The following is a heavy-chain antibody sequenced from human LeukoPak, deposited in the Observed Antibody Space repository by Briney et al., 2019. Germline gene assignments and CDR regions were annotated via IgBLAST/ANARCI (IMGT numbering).Heavy chain of an antibody. CDR2: IYHSGST. CDR3: ARVVQSTDSSGFYLPEYFQH. Sequence: SGTLSLTCAVSGGSISSSNWWSWVRQPPGQGLEWIGEIYHSGSTYYNPSLKSRVTISVDTSKNQFSLKLRSVTAADTAVYYCARVVQSTDSSGFYLPEYFQHWGQGTLVTVSS. CDR1: GGSISSSNW. J-gene: IGHJ1*01. D-gene: IGHD3-22*01. V-gene: IGHV4-4*02.